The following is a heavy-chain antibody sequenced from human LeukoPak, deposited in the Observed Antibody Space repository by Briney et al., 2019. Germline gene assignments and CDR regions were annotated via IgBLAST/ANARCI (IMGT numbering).Heavy chain of an antibody. CDR2: ISAYNGNT. D-gene: IGHD6-13*01. Sequence: ASVKVSCKASGYTFTSYYMHWVRQAPGQGLEWMGWISAYNGNTNYAQKLQGRVTMTTDTSTSTAYMELRSLRSDDTAVYYCARQRDSSSWYHWFDPWGQGTLVTVSS. CDR1: GYTFTSYY. V-gene: IGHV1-18*04. J-gene: IGHJ5*02. CDR3: ARQRDSSSWYHWFDP.